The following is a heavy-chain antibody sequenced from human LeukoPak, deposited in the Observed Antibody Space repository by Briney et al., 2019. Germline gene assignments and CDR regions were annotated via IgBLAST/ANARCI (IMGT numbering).Heavy chain of an antibody. Sequence: ASVKVSCKASGYTFTGYYMHWVRQAPGQGLEWMGWINPNSGSTNYAQKFQGRVTMTRDTSISTAYMELSRLRSDDTAVYFCAREPPYTGHCDITTCDVSRFDLWGQGTLVTVSS. J-gene: IGHJ4*02. CDR1: GYTFTGYY. CDR2: INPNSGST. V-gene: IGHV1-2*02. CDR3: AREPPYTGHCDITTCDVSRFDL. D-gene: IGHD2-2*01.